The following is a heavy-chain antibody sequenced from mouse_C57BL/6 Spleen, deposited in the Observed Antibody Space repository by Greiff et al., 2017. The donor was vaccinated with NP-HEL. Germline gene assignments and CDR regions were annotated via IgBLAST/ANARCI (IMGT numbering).Heavy chain of an antibody. D-gene: IGHD2-5*01. V-gene: IGHV1-69*01. CDR3: ARGDDYSNFFDY. CDR2: IDPSDSYT. CDR1: GYTFTSYW. Sequence: QVQLQQPGAELVMPGASVKLSCKASGYTFTSYWMHWVKQRPGQGLEWIGEIDPSDSYTNYNQKFKGKSTLTVDKSSSTAYMQLSSLTSEDSAVYYCARGDDYSNFFDYWGQGTTLTVSS. J-gene: IGHJ2*01.